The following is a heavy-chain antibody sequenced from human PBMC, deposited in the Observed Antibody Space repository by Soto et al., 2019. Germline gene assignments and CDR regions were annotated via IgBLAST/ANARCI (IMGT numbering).Heavy chain of an antibody. CDR3: ARVPRDFCGRECSSAN. V-gene: IGHV3-23*05. J-gene: IGHJ4*02. CDR2: IAFTGSAT. CDR1: GFTFHDYA. Sequence: GGSLRLSCATSGFTFHDYAMSCVRQAPGKGLEWDSAIAFTGSATYYADSVKGRFTIARDNPRNMLYMEMNSLRAEDTAVYYCARVPRDFCGRECSSANWGQGTQVTVSS. D-gene: IGHD2-21*01.